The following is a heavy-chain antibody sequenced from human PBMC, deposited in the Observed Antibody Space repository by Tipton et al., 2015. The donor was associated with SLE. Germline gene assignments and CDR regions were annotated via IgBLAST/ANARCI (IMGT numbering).Heavy chain of an antibody. V-gene: IGHV4-4*08. CDR3: ARNPITMVRGVIPGAFDI. D-gene: IGHD3-10*01. J-gene: IGHJ3*02. CDR2: IYTSGST. CDR1: GGSISSHY. Sequence: GLVKPSETLSLTCTVSGGSISSHYWSWIRQPPGKGLEWIGYIYTSGSTSYNPSLKRRVTISGDTSKNQFSLKMSSVTAADTAVYYCARNPITMVRGVIPGAFDIWGQGTMVTVSS.